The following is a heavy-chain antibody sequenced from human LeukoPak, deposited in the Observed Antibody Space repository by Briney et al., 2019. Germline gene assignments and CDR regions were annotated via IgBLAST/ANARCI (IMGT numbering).Heavy chain of an antibody. D-gene: IGHD3-3*01. J-gene: IGHJ4*02. V-gene: IGHV4-39*01. CDR2: IYYSGST. CDR1: GGSISSSSYY. Sequence: SETLSLTCTVSGGSISSSSYYWGWIRQPPGKGLEWIGSIYYSGSTYYNPSLKSRVTISVDTSKNQFSLKLSSVTAADTAVYYCARHYYDFWSGHNYYFDYWGQGTLVTVSP. CDR3: ARHYYDFWSGHNYYFDY.